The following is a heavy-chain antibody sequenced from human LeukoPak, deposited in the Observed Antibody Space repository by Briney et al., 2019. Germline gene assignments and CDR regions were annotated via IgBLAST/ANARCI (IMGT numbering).Heavy chain of an antibody. CDR3: ALGCSDTSCYRWATNV. CDR2: INPNTGGT. J-gene: IGHJ6*02. D-gene: IGHD2-2*01. CDR1: GYTFTDHY. Sequence: ASVKVSCKASGYTFTDHYMHWLRQAPGQGLEWMGWINPNTGGTSYAQKFQGRVTMTRDTSIITAYMELSRVRSDDTAVYYCALGCSDTSCYRWATNVWGQGTTVTVSS. V-gene: IGHV1-2*02.